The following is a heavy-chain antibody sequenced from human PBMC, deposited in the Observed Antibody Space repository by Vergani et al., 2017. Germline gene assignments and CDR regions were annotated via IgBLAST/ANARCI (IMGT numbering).Heavy chain of an antibody. CDR1: GFTFSSYA. V-gene: IGHV3-23*04. CDR2: ISGSGGST. CDR3: ARADDRSGYYNPLPYFDY. Sequence: EVQLVESGGGLVQPGGSLRLSCAASGFTFSSYAMSWVRQAPGKGLEWVSAISGSGGSTYYADSVKGRFTISRDNAKNSLYLQMNSLRAEDTAVYYCARADDRSGYYNPLPYFDYWGQGTLVTVSS. J-gene: IGHJ4*02. D-gene: IGHD3-22*01.